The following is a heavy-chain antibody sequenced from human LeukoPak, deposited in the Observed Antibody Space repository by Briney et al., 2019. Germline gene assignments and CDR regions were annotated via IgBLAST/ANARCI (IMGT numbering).Heavy chain of an antibody. Sequence: GRSLRLSCAASGFTFSSYAMHWVRQAPGKGLEWVAVISYDGRNKHYPDSVKGRFTISRDISTDTLWLQMDSLRTEDTAVYYCAKGPLRGTAAAIDYWGQGTLVTVSS. CDR3: AKGPLRGTAAAIDY. CDR1: GFTFSSYA. V-gene: IGHV3-30*04. J-gene: IGHJ4*02. D-gene: IGHD2-2*01. CDR2: ISYDGRNK.